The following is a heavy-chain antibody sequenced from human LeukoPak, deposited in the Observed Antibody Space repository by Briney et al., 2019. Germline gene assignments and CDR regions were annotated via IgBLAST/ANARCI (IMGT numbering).Heavy chain of an antibody. CDR3: ARAESSSWYLN. V-gene: IGHV3-21*01. D-gene: IGHD6-13*01. CDR2: ISSSSYI. Sequence: PVGSLRLSCAASGFTFSSYSMNWVRQAPGKGLEWVSSISSSSYIYYADSVKGRFTISRDNAKNSLYLQMNSLRAEDTAVYYCARAESSSWYLNWGQGTLVTVSS. J-gene: IGHJ4*02. CDR1: GFTFSSYS.